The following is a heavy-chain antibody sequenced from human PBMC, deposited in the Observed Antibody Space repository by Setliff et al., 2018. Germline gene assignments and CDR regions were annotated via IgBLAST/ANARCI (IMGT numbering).Heavy chain of an antibody. V-gene: IGHV4-61*09. D-gene: IGHD6-13*01. Sequence: SETLSLTCTVSGGSISSGNYYWIWIRQPAGKALEWLGHIFARGSMNYNPSLRSRITISQDRSENQFSLTLSSVTAADTAVYYCARGRYYSRSWSYYFDCWGQGTLVTVSS. CDR2: IFARGSM. J-gene: IGHJ4*02. CDR1: GGSISSGNYY. CDR3: ARGRYYSRSWSYYFDC.